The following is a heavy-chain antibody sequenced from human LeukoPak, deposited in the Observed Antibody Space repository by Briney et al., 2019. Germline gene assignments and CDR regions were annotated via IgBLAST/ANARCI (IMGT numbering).Heavy chain of an antibody. D-gene: IGHD1-1*01. J-gene: IGHJ4*02. CDR1: GFIFNTNG. CDR2: IAGGDEST. CDR3: ARGVYWSLDY. V-gene: IGHV3-23*01. Sequence: VSLRLSCAISGFIFNTNGMNWVRQSPGKGLEWLATIAGGDESTYYADSVKGRFAISRDNSKNTVFLHMNSLRVEDTAVYYCARGVYWSLDYWGQGTPVTVSS.